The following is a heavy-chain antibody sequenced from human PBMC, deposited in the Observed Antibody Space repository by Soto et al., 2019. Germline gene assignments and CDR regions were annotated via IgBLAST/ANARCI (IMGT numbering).Heavy chain of an antibody. D-gene: IGHD3-16*01. CDR3: ARGGTPLDY. J-gene: IGHJ4*02. CDR2: TSAYNGNT. CDR1: GYTFTNFG. V-gene: IGHV1-18*01. Sequence: QVQLVQSGAEVKKPGASVKVSCKASGYTFTNFGISWVRQAPGQGLEWMGWTSAYNGNTNYAQKFQGRVTTTTDTSTGTAYLVLLSLRSDDAAVYYCARGGTPLDYWGQGTLVTVS.